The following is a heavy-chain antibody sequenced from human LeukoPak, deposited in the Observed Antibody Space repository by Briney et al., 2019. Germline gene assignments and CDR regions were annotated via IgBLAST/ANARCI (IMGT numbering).Heavy chain of an antibody. Sequence: SETLSLTCAVYGGSFSVYYWSWIRQPPGKGLEWIGEINHSGSTNYNPSLKSRVTISVDTSKNQFSLKLSSVTAADTAVYYCARGYSNPYYFDYWGQGTLVTVSS. V-gene: IGHV4-34*01. CDR3: ARGYSNPYYFDY. J-gene: IGHJ4*02. D-gene: IGHD4-11*01. CDR1: GGSFSVYY. CDR2: INHSGST.